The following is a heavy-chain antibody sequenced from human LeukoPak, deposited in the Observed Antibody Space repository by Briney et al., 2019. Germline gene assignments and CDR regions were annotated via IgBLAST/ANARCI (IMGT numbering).Heavy chain of an antibody. CDR1: SGFFSGYY. J-gene: IGHJ1*01. CDR2: INHSGST. D-gene: IGHD5-12*01. CDR3: ARRRIPATITGSKLSSRFDT. V-gene: IGHV4-34*01. Sequence: PSETLSLTCAVYSGFFSGYYWSWIRQPPGKGLEWIGEINHSGSTNYNPSLKSRIKMSVDTSKNQFSVNLNSVTAADTAFYYCARRRIPATITGSKLSSRFDTWGQGTLVTVSS.